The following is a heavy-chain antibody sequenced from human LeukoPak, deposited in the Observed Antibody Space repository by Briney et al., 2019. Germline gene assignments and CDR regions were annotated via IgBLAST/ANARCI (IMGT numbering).Heavy chain of an antibody. Sequence: GRSLRLSCAASGFTFDVYGMHWVRQAPGKGLEWVSGISWNSGSIGYADSVKGRFTISRDNAKNSLYLQMNSLRAEDTALYYCAKGGVNMVRGASGYWGQGTLVTVSS. V-gene: IGHV3-9*01. CDR1: GFTFDVYG. CDR2: ISWNSGSI. J-gene: IGHJ4*02. D-gene: IGHD3-10*01. CDR3: AKGGVNMVRGASGY.